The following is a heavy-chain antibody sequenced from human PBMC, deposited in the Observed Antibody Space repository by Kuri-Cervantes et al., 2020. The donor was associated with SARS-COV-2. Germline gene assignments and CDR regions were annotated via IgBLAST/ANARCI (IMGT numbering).Heavy chain of an antibody. V-gene: IGHV3-20*04. Sequence: GGSLRLSCAASGFTFDDYGMSWVRQAPGKGLEWVSGINWNGGSTGYADSVKGRFTISRDNAKNSLYLQMNSLGAEDTALYYCAREGHYDFWSGYYEGYWFDPWGQGTLVTVSS. CDR2: INWNGGST. CDR3: AREGHYDFWSGYYEGYWFDP. D-gene: IGHD3-3*01. CDR1: GFTFDDYG. J-gene: IGHJ5*02.